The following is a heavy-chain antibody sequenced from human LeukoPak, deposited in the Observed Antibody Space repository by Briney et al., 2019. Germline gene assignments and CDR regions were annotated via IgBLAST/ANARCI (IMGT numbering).Heavy chain of an antibody. CDR2: ISTSSIYI. D-gene: IGHD2-2*01. CDR1: GFTFSSYT. J-gene: IGHJ4*02. Sequence: TGGSLRLSCAASGFTFSSYTMNWVRRAPGKGLEWVSSISTSSIYIYYADSVKGRFTISRDNAKNSLYLQMNSLRAEDTAVYYCARGSNYCSSICCHMNDWGQGTLVTVSS. CDR3: ARGSNYCSSICCHMND. V-gene: IGHV3-21*01.